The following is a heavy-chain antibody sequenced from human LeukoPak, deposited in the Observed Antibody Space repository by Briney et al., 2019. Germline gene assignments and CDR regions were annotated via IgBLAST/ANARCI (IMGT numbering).Heavy chain of an antibody. CDR2: IYHSGSA. CDR3: ARSPWVGSTHIDS. D-gene: IGHD1-26*01. J-gene: IGHJ4*02. Sequence: PSGTLSLTCAVSGSSISSSHWWSWVRQPPGQGLDWIGEIYHSGSASYNPSLKSRVTISVDKSKNQFSLNLTSVTAADTAVYYCARSPWVGSTHIDSWGQGTLVTVSS. V-gene: IGHV4-4*02. CDR1: GSSISSSHW.